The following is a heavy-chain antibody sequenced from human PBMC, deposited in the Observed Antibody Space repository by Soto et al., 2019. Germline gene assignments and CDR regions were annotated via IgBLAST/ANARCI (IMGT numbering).Heavy chain of an antibody. D-gene: IGHD3-22*01. CDR1: GGSFSGYY. V-gene: IGHV4-34*01. Sequence: QVQLQQWGAGLLKPSETLSLTCAVYGGSFSGYYWSWIRQPPGQGLEWIGEINHSGSTNYNPSLKSRVTISVDTSKNQCSLKLSSVTAADTAVYYCARDYYDSSGRPTIDYWGQGTLVTVSS. CDR2: INHSGST. J-gene: IGHJ4*02. CDR3: ARDYYDSSGRPTIDY.